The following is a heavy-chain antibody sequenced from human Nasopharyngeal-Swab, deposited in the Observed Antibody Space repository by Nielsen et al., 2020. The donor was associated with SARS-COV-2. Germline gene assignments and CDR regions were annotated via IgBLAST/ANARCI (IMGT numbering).Heavy chain of an antibody. V-gene: IGHV3-23*01. J-gene: IGHJ4*02. D-gene: IGHD3-9*01. Sequence: GESLKISCAASGFTFRSYAMTWVRQAPGKGLEWVSAIDSLHNTYYADSVKGRFTLSRDNSKNTLYLQMNSLRAEDTAVYHCVKDYLREGYFGGQGTLVTVSS. CDR2: IDSLHNT. CDR1: GFTFRSYA. CDR3: VKDYLREGYF.